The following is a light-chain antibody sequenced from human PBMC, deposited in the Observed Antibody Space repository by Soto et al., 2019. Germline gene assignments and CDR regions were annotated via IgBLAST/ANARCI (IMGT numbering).Light chain of an antibody. CDR1: SSDVGGYNY. Sequence: QSALTQPASVSGSPGQSITISCTGTSSDVGGYNYVSWYQQHPGKAPKLMIYDVSNRPSGVSNRFSGSKSGNTASLTISGLQAEDEADYYCSSYTSSSTRGVFGGGTKATVL. J-gene: IGLJ2*01. CDR2: DVS. CDR3: SSYTSSSTRGV. V-gene: IGLV2-14*01.